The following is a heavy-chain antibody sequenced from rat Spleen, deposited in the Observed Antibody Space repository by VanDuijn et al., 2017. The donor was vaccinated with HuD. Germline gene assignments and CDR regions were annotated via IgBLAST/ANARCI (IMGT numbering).Heavy chain of an antibody. D-gene: IGHD1-11*01. Sequence: QVQLKESGPGLVQPSQTLSLTCTVSGLSLTSNSVSWIRQPPGKGLEWMGVIWDNGGTDYASSLKSRLSISRDTSESQVFLKMNSLQTEDTAMYFCARPTGYWGQGVMVTVSS. CDR3: ARPTGY. V-gene: IGHV2-47*01. CDR1: GLSLTSNS. J-gene: IGHJ2*01. CDR2: IWDNGGT.